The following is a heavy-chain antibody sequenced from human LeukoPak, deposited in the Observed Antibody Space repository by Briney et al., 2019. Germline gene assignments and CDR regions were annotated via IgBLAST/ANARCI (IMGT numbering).Heavy chain of an antibody. CDR3: ATLSYCSGGSCYSLADAFDI. CDR2: IYPGDSDT. J-gene: IGHJ3*02. CDR1: GYSFTSYW. D-gene: IGHD2-15*01. V-gene: IGHV5-51*01. Sequence: GESLKISCKGSGYSFTSYWIGWVRQMPGKGLEWMGIIYPGDSDTRYSPSFQGRVTISADKSISTAYLQWSSLKASDTAMYYCATLSYCSGGSCYSLADAFDIWGQGTMVTVSS.